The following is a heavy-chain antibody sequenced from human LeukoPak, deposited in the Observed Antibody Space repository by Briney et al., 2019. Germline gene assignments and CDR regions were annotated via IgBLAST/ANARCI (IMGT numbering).Heavy chain of an antibody. CDR1: GFTFGDYA. V-gene: IGHV3-49*04. D-gene: IGHD3-9*01. J-gene: IGHJ4*02. Sequence: GGSLRLSCTASGFTFGDYAMSWVRQAPGKGLEWVGFIRSKAYGGTTEYAASVKGRFTISRDDSKSIAYLQMNSLKTEDTVVYYCTRDLSVWLLTFDYWGQGTLVTVSS. CDR3: TRDLSVWLLTFDY. CDR2: IRSKAYGGTT.